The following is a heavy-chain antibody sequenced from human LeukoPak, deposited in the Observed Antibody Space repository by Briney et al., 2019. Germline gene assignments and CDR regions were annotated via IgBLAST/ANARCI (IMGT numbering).Heavy chain of an antibody. J-gene: IGHJ4*02. CDR2: IRYDGSNK. D-gene: IGHD3-10*01. Sequence: GGSLRLSCAASGFTFSSYGMHWVRQAPGKGLEWVAFIRYDGSNKYYADSVKGRFTISRDNSKNTLYLQMNSLRAEDTAVYYCARGTLRRGFYFDYWGQGTLVTVSS. CDR3: ARGTLRRGFYFDY. V-gene: IGHV3-30*02. CDR1: GFTFSSYG.